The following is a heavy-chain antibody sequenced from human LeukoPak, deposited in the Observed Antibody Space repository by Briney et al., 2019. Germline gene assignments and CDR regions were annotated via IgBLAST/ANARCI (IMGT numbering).Heavy chain of an antibody. CDR1: GFTFSGYV. CDR2: ITFSSSHI. Sequence: GGSLRLSCAASGFTFSGYVMTWVRQAPGKGLECVSSITFSSSHIYYADSVNGRFRISRDNAKSSLDLEMNSLRAEDTAVYYCARAMSTFGGVRNYFDSWGQGTLVTVSS. V-gene: IGHV3-21*01. J-gene: IGHJ4*02. D-gene: IGHD3-16*01. CDR3: ARAMSTFGGVRNYFDS.